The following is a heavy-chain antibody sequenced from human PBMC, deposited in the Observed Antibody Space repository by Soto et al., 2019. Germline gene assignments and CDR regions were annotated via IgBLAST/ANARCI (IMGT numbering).Heavy chain of an antibody. Sequence: PGGSLRLSCAASGFTFSDYYMSWIRQAPGKGLEWVSYISSSSSYTNYADSVKGRFTISRDNAKNSLYLQMNSLRAEDTAVYYCARDCSSTSCQGAFDIWGQGTMVTVSS. CDR3: ARDCSSTSCQGAFDI. D-gene: IGHD2-2*01. J-gene: IGHJ3*02. CDR2: ISSSSSYT. V-gene: IGHV3-11*05. CDR1: GFTFSDYY.